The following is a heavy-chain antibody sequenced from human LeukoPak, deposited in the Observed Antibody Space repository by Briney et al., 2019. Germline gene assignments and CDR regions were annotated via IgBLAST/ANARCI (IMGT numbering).Heavy chain of an antibody. CDR3: AIIKSNSIAARSGAFDI. Sequence: ASVTVSCKASGYTFTGYYLHWVRQAPGQGLEWMGWVNPNSGGTNYAQKFQDRVTMTRDTSISTAYMDLSSLRSDDTAVYYCAIIKSNSIAARSGAFDIWGQGTMVTVSS. V-gene: IGHV1-2*02. J-gene: IGHJ3*02. CDR1: GYTFTGYY. CDR2: VNPNSGGT. D-gene: IGHD6-6*01.